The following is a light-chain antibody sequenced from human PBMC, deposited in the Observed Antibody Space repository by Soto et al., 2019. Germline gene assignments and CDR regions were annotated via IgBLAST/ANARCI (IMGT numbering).Light chain of an antibody. CDR3: QFGTLVWT. CDR1: QSVDDMY. CDR2: GAS. V-gene: IGKV3-20*01. J-gene: IGKJ1*01. Sequence: EIVLTQSPGTLSLSPGERATLSCRASQSVDDMYLAWYQQKPGQPPRLLIYGASNRASGIPNRFSGSGSGTDFTLTVSSLEPEDFAVYYCQFGTLVWTFGQGTKVEVK.